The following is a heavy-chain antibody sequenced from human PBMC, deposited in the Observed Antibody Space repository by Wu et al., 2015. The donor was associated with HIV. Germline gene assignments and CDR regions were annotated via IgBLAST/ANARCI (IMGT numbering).Heavy chain of an antibody. V-gene: IGHV1-69*12. Sequence: QVQLVQSGAEVKKPGSSVKVSCKASGGTFSSYAISWVRQAPGQGLEWMGGIIPIFGTANYAQKFQGRVTITADESTSTAYMELSSLRSEDTAVYYCARDRGVGAPALCDAFDIWGQGTMVTVSS. CDR1: GGTFSSYA. D-gene: IGHD1-26*01. CDR3: ARDRGVGAPALCDAFDI. CDR2: IIPIFGTA. J-gene: IGHJ3*02.